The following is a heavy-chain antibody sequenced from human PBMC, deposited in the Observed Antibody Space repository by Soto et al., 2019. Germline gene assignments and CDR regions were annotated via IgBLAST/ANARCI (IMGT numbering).Heavy chain of an antibody. V-gene: IGHV4-39*01. CDR3: ARHANAPDV. CDR1: GGSISSSSYY. CDR2: IYYSGST. J-gene: IGHJ6*02. Sequence: PSETLSRTCTVSGGSISSSSYYWGWIRQPPGKGLEWIGSIYYSGSTYYNPSLKSRVTISVDTSKNQFSLKLSSVTAADTAVYYCARHANAPDVWGQGTTVTVSS. D-gene: IGHD2-2*01.